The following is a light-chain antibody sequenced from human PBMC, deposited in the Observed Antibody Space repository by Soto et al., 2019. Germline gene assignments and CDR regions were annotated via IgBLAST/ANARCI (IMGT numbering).Light chain of an antibody. Sequence: DIRMTQSPSTLSGSVGDRVTITCRASQTISSWLAWYQQKPGKAPKLLIYKASNLETGVPSRFSGSGSGTDFTLTISSLQPEDSATYYCQHIYSPPHTFGQGTRLEIK. V-gene: IGKV1-5*03. CDR1: QTISSW. J-gene: IGKJ5*01. CDR3: QHIYSPPHT. CDR2: KAS.